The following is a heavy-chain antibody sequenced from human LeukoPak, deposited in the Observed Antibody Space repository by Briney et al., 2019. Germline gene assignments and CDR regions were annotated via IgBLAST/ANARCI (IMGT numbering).Heavy chain of an antibody. CDR1: GLTFSSYS. J-gene: IGHJ6*03. V-gene: IGHV3-48*01. CDR2: ISSSSSTI. Sequence: GGSLRLSCAASGLTFSSYSMNWVRQAPGKGLEWVSYISSSSSTIYYADSVKGRFTISRDNAKNSLYLQMNSLRAEDTAVYYCAGPTSYYYYYYMDVWGKGTTVTVSS. CDR3: AGPTSYYYYYYMDV. D-gene: IGHD3-16*01.